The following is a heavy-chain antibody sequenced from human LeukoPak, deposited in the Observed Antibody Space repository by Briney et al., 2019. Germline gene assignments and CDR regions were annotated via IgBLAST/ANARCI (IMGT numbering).Heavy chain of an antibody. CDR3: AKDYDDKS. V-gene: IGHV3-30*02. D-gene: IGHD3-16*01. Sequence: GGSLRLSCAASGFTFTNYGIHWVRQAPGKGLAWVAFIRSDGSTDYYADSVKGRFTISRDNSKNTLYLQMNSLRAEDTAVYYCAKDYDDKSWGQGTLVTVSS. CDR2: IRSDGSTD. J-gene: IGHJ4*02. CDR1: GFTFTNYG.